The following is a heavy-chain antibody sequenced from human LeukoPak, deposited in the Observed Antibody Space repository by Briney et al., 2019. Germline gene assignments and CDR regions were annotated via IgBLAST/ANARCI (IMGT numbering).Heavy chain of an antibody. CDR2: IGSSSGTII. D-gene: IGHD3-22*01. Sequence: GGSLRLSCAASGFTFSTYSMNWVRQAPGKGLELVSYIGSSSGTIIYYADSVKGRFTISRDNAKNSLYLQMSSLRAEDTAVYYCAKKAVVVIINGAFDYWGQGTLVTVSS. CDR3: AKKAVVVIINGAFDY. J-gene: IGHJ4*02. V-gene: IGHV3-48*01. CDR1: GFTFSTYS.